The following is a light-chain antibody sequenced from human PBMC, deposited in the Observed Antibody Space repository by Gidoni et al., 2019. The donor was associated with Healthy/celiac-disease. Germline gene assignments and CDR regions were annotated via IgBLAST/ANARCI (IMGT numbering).Light chain of an antibody. Sequence: DIQMTQSPSTLSASVGDKVTITCRASQSISSWLAWYQQKPGKAPKPLLYDASSLESVVPSRFSGSGSGTEFTLTISSLQPDDFATYYCQQYNSYWTFGQGTKVEIK. J-gene: IGKJ1*01. V-gene: IGKV1-5*01. CDR2: DAS. CDR3: QQYNSYWT. CDR1: QSISSW.